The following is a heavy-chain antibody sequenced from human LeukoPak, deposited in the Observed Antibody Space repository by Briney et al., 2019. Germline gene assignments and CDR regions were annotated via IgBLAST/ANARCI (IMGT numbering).Heavy chain of an antibody. CDR3: AGDLLKYTGTPVGY. CDR1: GYTFTNYG. J-gene: IGHJ4*02. D-gene: IGHD1-1*01. V-gene: IGHV1-18*01. CDR2: ISAYNGNR. Sequence: GASGKVSCKASGYTFTNYGISWVRQAPGQGLEWVGWISAYNGNRNYAQKLQGRVTTTTDTSTSTAYMELRSLRSDDTAVYYCAGDLLKYTGTPVGYWGQGTLVTVSS.